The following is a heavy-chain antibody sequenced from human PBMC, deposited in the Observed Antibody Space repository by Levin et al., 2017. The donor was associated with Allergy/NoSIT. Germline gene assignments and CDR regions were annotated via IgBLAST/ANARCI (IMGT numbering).Heavy chain of an antibody. CDR1: GFTFSNYA. Sequence: SCAASGFTFSNYAMSWVRQAPGKGLEWVSAISGSGASTYYADSVKGRFTISRDNSKNTLYLQMHSLRAEDTAVYYCAKMTGGDCYYDAFHIWGQGTMVTVSS. CDR2: ISGSGAST. CDR3: AKMTGGDCYYDAFHI. D-gene: IGHD2-21*02. V-gene: IGHV3-23*01. J-gene: IGHJ3*02.